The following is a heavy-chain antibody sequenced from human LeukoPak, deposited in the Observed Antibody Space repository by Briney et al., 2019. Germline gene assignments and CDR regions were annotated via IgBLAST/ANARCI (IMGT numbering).Heavy chain of an antibody. V-gene: IGHV1-69*01. Sequence: SVKVSCKASGGTFSSYAISWVRQAPGQGLEWMGGIIPIFVTANYAQKFQGRVTITADESTSTAYMELSSLRSEDTAVYYCARGGHSGYDSPFDYWGQGTLVTVSS. CDR3: ARGGHSGYDSPFDY. J-gene: IGHJ4*02. CDR1: GGTFSSYA. CDR2: IIPIFVTA. D-gene: IGHD5-12*01.